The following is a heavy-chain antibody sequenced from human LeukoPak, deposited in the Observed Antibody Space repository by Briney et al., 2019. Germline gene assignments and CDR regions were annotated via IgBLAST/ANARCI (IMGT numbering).Heavy chain of an antibody. Sequence: ASVKVSCKASGYTFITYGINWVRQAPGQGLEWMGWINPNTGNPMYAQGFTGRFVFSLDPSVSTAYLQISSLKAEDTAVYYCARPSGTIFGVVTPFDYWGQGTLVTVSS. CDR1: GYTFITYG. V-gene: IGHV7-4-1*02. D-gene: IGHD3-3*01. CDR3: ARPSGTIFGVVTPFDY. J-gene: IGHJ4*02. CDR2: INPNTGNP.